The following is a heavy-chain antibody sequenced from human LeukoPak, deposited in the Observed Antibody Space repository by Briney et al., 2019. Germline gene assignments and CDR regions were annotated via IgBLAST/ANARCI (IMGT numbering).Heavy chain of an antibody. D-gene: IGHD4-17*01. CDR1: GFTFSSYA. J-gene: IGHJ4*02. V-gene: IGHV3-23*01. Sequence: GGSLRLSCAASGFTFSSYAMSWVRQAPGKGLEWVSAISGSDGSTYYADSVKGRFTISRDNSKNTLYLQMNSLRAEDTAVYYCAKGSGDRHYFDYWGQGTLVTVSS. CDR3: AKGSGDRHYFDY. CDR2: ISGSDGST.